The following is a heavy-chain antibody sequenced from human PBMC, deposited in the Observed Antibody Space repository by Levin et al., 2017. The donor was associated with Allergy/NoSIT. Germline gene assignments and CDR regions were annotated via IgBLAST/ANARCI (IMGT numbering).Heavy chain of an antibody. D-gene: IGHD3-10*01. J-gene: IGHJ5*02. CDR2: IYWDDR. CDR3: ALRRNYFNSGTEEFWFDP. V-gene: IGHV2-5*01. CDR1: GVSLSTSGVG. Sequence: SGPTLVKPTQTLTLTCTFSGVSLSTSGVGVGWIRQPPGKALEWLALIYWDDRRYSPSLENRLTVTRGTSRDQVVLRMTNMDPVDTATYYCALRRNYFNSGTEEFWFDPWGQGTLVTVSS.